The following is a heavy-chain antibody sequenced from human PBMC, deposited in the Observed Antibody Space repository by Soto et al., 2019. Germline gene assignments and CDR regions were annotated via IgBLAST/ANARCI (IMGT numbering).Heavy chain of an antibody. CDR1: GYTSTSYY. V-gene: IGHV1-46*01. Sequence: ASVKVSCKASGYTSTSYYMHWVRQAPGQGLEWMGIINPSGGSTSYAQKFQGRVTMTRDTSTSTAYMELSSLRSEDTAVYYCARGRGVSSWYETPHYFDSWGQGTQVTVS. CDR3: ARGRGVSSWYETPHYFDS. J-gene: IGHJ4*02. D-gene: IGHD6-13*01. CDR2: INPSGGST.